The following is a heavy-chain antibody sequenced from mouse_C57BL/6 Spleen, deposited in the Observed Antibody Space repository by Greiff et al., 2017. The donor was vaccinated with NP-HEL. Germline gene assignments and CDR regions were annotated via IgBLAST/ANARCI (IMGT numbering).Heavy chain of an antibody. D-gene: IGHD1-1*01. CDR2: ISSGGSYT. CDR1: GFTFSSYG. Sequence: EVKVVESGGDLVKPGGSLKLSCAASGFTFSSYGMSWVRQTPDTRLEWVATISSGGSYTYYPDSVKGRFTISRDNAKNTLYLQMSSMKSEETAMYYCARRYYYGSSPWYFDVWGTVTTVTVSS. J-gene: IGHJ1*03. V-gene: IGHV5-6*02. CDR3: ARRYYYGSSPWYFDV.